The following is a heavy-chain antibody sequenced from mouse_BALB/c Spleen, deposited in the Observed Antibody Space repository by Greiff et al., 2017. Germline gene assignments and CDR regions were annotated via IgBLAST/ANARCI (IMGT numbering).Heavy chain of an antibody. J-gene: IGHJ1*01. D-gene: IGHD1-1*01. CDR2: ISYDGSN. V-gene: IGHV3-6*02. CDR3: ARKYYGSSFDV. CDR1: GYSITSGYY. Sequence: DVKLQESGPGLVKPSQSLSLTCSVTGYSITSGYYWNWIRQFPGNKLEWMGYISYDGSNNYNPSLKNRISITRDTSKNQFFLKLNSVTTEDTATYYCARKYYGSSFDVWGAGTTVTVSS.